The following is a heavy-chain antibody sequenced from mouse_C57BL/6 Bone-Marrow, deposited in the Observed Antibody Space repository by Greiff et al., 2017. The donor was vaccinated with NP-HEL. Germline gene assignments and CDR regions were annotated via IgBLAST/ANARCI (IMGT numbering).Heavy chain of an antibody. Sequence: QVQLQQPGAELVRPGTSVKLSCKASGYTFTSYWMHWVKQRPGQGLEWIGVIDPSDSYTNYNQKFKGKATLTVYTSSSTAYMQLSSLTAEDSAVYYCANYGSSAWFAYWGQGTLVTVSA. CDR2: IDPSDSYT. CDR3: ANYGSSAWFAY. J-gene: IGHJ3*01. D-gene: IGHD1-1*01. V-gene: IGHV1-59*01. CDR1: GYTFTSYW.